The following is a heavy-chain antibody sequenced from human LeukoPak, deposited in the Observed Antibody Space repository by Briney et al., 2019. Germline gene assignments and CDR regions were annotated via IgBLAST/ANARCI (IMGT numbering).Heavy chain of an antibody. CDR2: IYYSGST. Sequence: SETLSLTCTVSGVSISSYYWSWLRQPPGKGLEWIGYIYYSGSTNYNPSLKSRVTISVDTSKNQFSLKLSSVTAADTAVYYCARHRNYDSSGYYFWFDPWGQGTLVTVSS. D-gene: IGHD3-22*01. CDR1: GVSISSYY. V-gene: IGHV4-59*08. CDR3: ARHRNYDSSGYYFWFDP. J-gene: IGHJ5*02.